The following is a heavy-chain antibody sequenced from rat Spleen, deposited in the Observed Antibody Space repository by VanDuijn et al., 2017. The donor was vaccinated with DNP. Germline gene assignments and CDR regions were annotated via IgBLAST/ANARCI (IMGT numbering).Heavy chain of an antibody. D-gene: IGHD5-1*01. J-gene: IGHJ4*01. V-gene: IGHV2S75*01. CDR3: TRESWGYVMDA. CDR1: GFSLTNYG. CDR2: LGGQGNT. Sequence: QVQLRESGPVLVQASETLSLTCTFSGFSLTNYGVIWVRHSPGKGLDGLGLLGGQGNTDYNSALKPRLSINRDTSKSQVFLKMNSLQSDDTATYYCTRESWGYVMDAWGQGASVTVSS.